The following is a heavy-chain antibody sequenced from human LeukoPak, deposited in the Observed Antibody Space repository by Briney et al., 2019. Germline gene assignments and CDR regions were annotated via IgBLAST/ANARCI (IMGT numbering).Heavy chain of an antibody. CDR2: IDQSGST. J-gene: IGHJ4*02. V-gene: IGHV4-34*01. Sequence: PSETLSLTCAVYGETFSGYYWSWIRQPPGKGLEWIGEIDQSGSTNYNPSLKSRVTMSVDTSKNQFSLKVSSVTAADTAVYYCARRPRNSGTYDGPSGLDYWGQGTLVTVSS. CDR3: ARRPRNSGTYDGPSGLDY. CDR1: GETFSGYY. D-gene: IGHD1-26*01.